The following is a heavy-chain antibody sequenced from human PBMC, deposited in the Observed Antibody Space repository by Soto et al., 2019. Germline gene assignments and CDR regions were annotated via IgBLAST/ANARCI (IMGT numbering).Heavy chain of an antibody. CDR2: IYWNDDK. Sequence: SGPTLVNPTQTLTLTCIFSGFSLRTSGVGVGWIRQPPGKALEWLGFIYWNDDKRYSPSLKSRLTITKDTSKNQVVLTMTNMEPVDTATYYCAKSGSSGWYGWFDPWGQGTLVTVSS. J-gene: IGHJ5*02. D-gene: IGHD6-19*01. CDR3: AKSGSSGWYGWFDP. V-gene: IGHV2-5*01. CDR1: GFSLRTSGVG.